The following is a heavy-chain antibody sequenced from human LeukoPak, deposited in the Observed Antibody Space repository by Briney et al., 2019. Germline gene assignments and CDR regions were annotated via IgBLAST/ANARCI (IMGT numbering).Heavy chain of an antibody. D-gene: IGHD2-2*01. Sequence: GGSLRLSCAASGFTFSDYYMSCIRQAPGKGLEWVSYIRSSGSTIYYADSVKGRFTISRDNAKNSLYLQMNSLRAEDTAVYYCARGGKTRYCSSTSCYADYWGQGTLVTVSS. V-gene: IGHV3-11*01. J-gene: IGHJ4*02. CDR3: ARGGKTRYCSSTSCYADY. CDR1: GFTFSDYY. CDR2: IRSSGSTI.